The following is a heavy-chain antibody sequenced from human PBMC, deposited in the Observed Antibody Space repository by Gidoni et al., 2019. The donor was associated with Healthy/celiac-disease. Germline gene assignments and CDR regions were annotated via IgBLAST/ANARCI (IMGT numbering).Heavy chain of an antibody. D-gene: IGHD3-3*01. J-gene: IGHJ5*02. Sequence: QVQLQQWGAGLLKPSETLSLTCAVYGGSFSGSYWSWIRQPPGKGLEWIGEINHSGSTNYNPSLKSRVTISVDTSKNQFALKLSSVTAADTAVYYCARGQKRVFWSGYRNWFDPWGQGTLVTVSS. V-gene: IGHV4-34*01. CDR3: ARGQKRVFWSGYRNWFDP. CDR1: GGSFSGSY. CDR2: INHSGST.